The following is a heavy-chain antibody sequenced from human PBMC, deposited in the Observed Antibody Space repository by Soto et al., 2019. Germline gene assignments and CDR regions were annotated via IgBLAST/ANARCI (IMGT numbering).Heavy chain of an antibody. J-gene: IGHJ5*02. CDR3: ARHPTVTIPGWFDP. CDR1: GGSISSYY. D-gene: IGHD4-17*01. Sequence: SETLSLTCTVSGGSISSYYWSWIRQPPGRGLEWIGYIYYSGSTNYNPSLKSRATISVDTSKNQFSLKLSSVTAADTAVYYCARHPTVTIPGWFDPWGQGTLVTVSS. CDR2: IYYSGST. V-gene: IGHV4-59*08.